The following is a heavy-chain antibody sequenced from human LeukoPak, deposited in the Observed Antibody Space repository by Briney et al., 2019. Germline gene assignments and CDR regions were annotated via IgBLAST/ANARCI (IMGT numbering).Heavy chain of an antibody. CDR2: SSAYNGNT. Sequence: GASVKVSCKASGYTFTSYGISWVRQAPGQGLEWMGWSSAYNGNTNYAQKLQGRVTMTTDTSTSTAYMELRSLRSDDTAVYYCARVDSDIAAAGTGPYNWFDPWGQGTLVTVSS. J-gene: IGHJ5*02. CDR3: ARVDSDIAAAGTGPYNWFDP. V-gene: IGHV1-18*01. CDR1: GYTFTSYG. D-gene: IGHD6-13*01.